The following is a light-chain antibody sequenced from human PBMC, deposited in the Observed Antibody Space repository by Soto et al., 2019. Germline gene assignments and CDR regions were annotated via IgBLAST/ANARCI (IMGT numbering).Light chain of an antibody. V-gene: IGLV1-47*02. J-gene: IGLJ2*01. CDR1: SPKTGGTNY. Sequence: QSVLTQPPSASGTPGQKSSIPVSGSSPKTGGTNYAYWYQQLPGAAPKLLMHSNNLRPSGVPERISGSKFGTAASLAISGLRSEDEAVYYCASGDDRLGAVIFGGGTKVTVL. CDR2: SNN. CDR3: ASGDDRLGAVI.